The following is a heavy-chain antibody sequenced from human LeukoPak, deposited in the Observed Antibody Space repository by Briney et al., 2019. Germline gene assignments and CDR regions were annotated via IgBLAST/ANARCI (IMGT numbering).Heavy chain of an antibody. Sequence: SETLSLTRTVSSGSIRSYYWGWVRQAPGRGLEWIGRIYTTGTTQYNPSLKSRVTISVDTSTNQFSLILRSMTAADTAVYYCGRQGYNASHYFFDYGRGGTLVGVS. J-gene: IGHJ4*02. CDR2: IYTTGTT. CDR3: GRQGYNASHYFFDY. D-gene: IGHD5-24*01. V-gene: IGHV4-4*07. CDR1: SGSIRSYY.